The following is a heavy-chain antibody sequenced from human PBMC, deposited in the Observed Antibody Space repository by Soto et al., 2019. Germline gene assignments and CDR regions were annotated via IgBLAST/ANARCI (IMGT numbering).Heavy chain of an antibody. V-gene: IGHV4-34*01. D-gene: IGHD6-6*01. J-gene: IGHJ5*02. CDR2: INHSGST. CDR1: GGSFSGYY. CDR3: AVEYSSSEWFDP. Sequence: CETLSLTCAVYGGSFSGYYWSWIRQPPGKGLEWIGEINHSGSTNYNPSLKSRVTISVDTSKNQFSLKLSSVTAADTAVYYCAVEYSSSEWFDPWGQGTLVTVSS.